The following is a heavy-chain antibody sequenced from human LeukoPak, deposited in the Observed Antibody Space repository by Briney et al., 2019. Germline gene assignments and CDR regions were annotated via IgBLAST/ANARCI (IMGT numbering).Heavy chain of an antibody. CDR2: IYPGDSDT. Sequence: GESLKISRKGSGYSFTSYWIGWVRQLPGKGLEWMGIIYPGDSDTRYSPSFQGQVTISADKSISTAYLQWSSLKASDTAMYYCARGDLDYVDAFDIWGQGTMVTVSS. V-gene: IGHV5-51*01. CDR1: GYSFTSYW. J-gene: IGHJ3*02. CDR3: ARGDLDYVDAFDI. D-gene: IGHD3-10*02.